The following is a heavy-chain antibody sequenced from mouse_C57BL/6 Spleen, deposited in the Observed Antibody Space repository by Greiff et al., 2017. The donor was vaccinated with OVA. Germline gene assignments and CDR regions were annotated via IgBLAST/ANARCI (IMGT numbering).Heavy chain of an antibody. D-gene: IGHD3-3*01. Sequence: EVQLQQSGAELVKPGASVKLSCTASGFTITDYYMHWVKQRTEQGLEWIGRIDPEDGETKYAPKFQGKATMTADKSSNTAYLQLSSLTSEDTAVYSCARARGVLPNWYFDVWGTGTTVTVSS. J-gene: IGHJ1*03. CDR3: ARARGVLPNWYFDV. V-gene: IGHV14-2*01. CDR2: IDPEDGET. CDR1: GFTITDYY.